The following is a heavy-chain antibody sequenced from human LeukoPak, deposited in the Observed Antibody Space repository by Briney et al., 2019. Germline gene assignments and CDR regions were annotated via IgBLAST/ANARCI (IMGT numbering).Heavy chain of an antibody. CDR1: GFTFSSYW. CDR3: ASLKISTYGSGIDY. Sequence: GSLRLSCAASGFTFSSYWMNWVRQAPGKGLVCVSRINTDGSSRSYADSVKGRFTISRDNAKNTLYLQMNSLRAEDTAVYYCASLKISTYGSGIDYWGQGTLVTVSS. D-gene: IGHD3-10*01. V-gene: IGHV3-74*01. CDR2: INTDGSSR. J-gene: IGHJ4*02.